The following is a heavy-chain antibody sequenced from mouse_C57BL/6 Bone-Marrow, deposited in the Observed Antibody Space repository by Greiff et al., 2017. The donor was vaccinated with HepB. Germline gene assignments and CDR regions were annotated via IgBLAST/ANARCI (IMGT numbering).Heavy chain of an antibody. D-gene: IGHD1-1*01. CDR1: GYTFTTYP. CDR2: FHPYNDDT. V-gene: IGHV1-47*01. CDR3: GRGDDGSRGNYFDY. J-gene: IGHJ2*01. Sequence: QVQLQQSGAELVKPGASVKMSCKASGYTFTTYPIAWVKQNHGKSLEWIGNFHPYNDDTKYNEKFKGKATLTVEKSSSTVYLELSRLTSDDSAVYYCGRGDDGSRGNYFDYWGQGTTLTVSS.